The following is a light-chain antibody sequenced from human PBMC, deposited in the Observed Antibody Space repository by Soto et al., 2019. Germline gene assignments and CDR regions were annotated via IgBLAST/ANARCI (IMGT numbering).Light chain of an antibody. CDR3: QTWGTGIVV. J-gene: IGLJ2*01. CDR2: LNSDGSH. V-gene: IGLV4-69*01. Sequence: QPVLTQSPSASASLGASVKLTCTLSSGHSRYAIAWHQQQPEKGPRYLMKLNSDGSHNKWDGIPDRFSGSSSGAERYLTISSLQSEDEADYYCQTWGTGIVVFGGGTKLTVL. CDR1: SGHSRYA.